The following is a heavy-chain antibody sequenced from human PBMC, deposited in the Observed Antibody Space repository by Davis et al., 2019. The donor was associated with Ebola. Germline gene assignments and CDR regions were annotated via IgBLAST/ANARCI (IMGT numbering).Heavy chain of an antibody. D-gene: IGHD6-19*01. CDR3: ARDQGSQGNFHY. CDR2: IKQDGSTK. Sequence: PGGSLRLSCAVSGFTFSSYWMNWVRQAPGKGLEWVANIKQDGSTKYYVDSVKGRFTISRDNARNSLYLQMDSLRAEDTALYYCARDQGSQGNFHYWGQGTLVAVSS. J-gene: IGHJ4*02. CDR1: GFTFSSYW. V-gene: IGHV3-7*01.